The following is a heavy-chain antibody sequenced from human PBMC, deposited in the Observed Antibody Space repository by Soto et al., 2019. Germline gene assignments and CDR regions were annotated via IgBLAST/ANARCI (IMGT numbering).Heavy chain of an antibody. J-gene: IGHJ4*02. CDR1: GFTFSSYS. CDR2: ISSSSSYI. V-gene: IGHV3-21*01. D-gene: IGHD5-18*01. CDR3: AREQPGYSSGYGLGY. Sequence: EVQLVESGGGLVKPGGSLRLSCAASGFTFSSYSMNWVRQAPGKGLEWVSSISSSSSYIYYADSVKGRFTISRDNAKNSLYLQMNSLRAEDTAGYYWAREQPGYSSGYGLGYWGQGTLVTVSS.